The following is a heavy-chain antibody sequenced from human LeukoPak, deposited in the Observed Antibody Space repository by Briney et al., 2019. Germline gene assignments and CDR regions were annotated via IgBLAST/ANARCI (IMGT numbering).Heavy chain of an antibody. Sequence: SVKVSCKASGGTFSSYAISWVRQAPGQGLEWMGGIIPIFGTANYAQKFQGRVTITADESTSTAYMELSSLRSEDTAVYYCAGRVNTAMEYYYYYGMDVWGKGTTVTVSS. J-gene: IGHJ6*04. V-gene: IGHV1-69*13. D-gene: IGHD5-18*01. CDR1: GGTFSSYA. CDR2: IIPIFGTA. CDR3: AGRVNTAMEYYYYYGMDV.